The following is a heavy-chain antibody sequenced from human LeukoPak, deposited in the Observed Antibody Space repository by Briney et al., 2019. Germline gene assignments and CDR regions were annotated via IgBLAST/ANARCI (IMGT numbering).Heavy chain of an antibody. CDR2: ISSSSTYI. V-gene: IGHV3-21*01. J-gene: IGHJ5*02. Sequence: GGSLRLSCAASGFTFSTYTMNWVRQAPGKGLEWVSSISSSSTYIYYADPVKGRFTTSRDNAKNSLYLQMNSLRAEDTAVYYCARDPDHSSAWGQGTLVTVSS. D-gene: IGHD6-19*01. CDR3: ARDPDHSSA. CDR1: GFTFSTYT.